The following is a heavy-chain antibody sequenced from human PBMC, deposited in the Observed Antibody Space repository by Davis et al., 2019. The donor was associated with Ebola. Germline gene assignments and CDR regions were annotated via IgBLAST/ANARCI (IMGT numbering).Heavy chain of an antibody. V-gene: IGHV3-15*01. CDR2: IKSKTDGGTT. D-gene: IGHD6-19*01. CDR3: AKDWYSSGWLPIYYYYYGMDV. Sequence: GGSLRLSCAASGFTFSNAWMSWVRQAPGKGLEWVGRIKSKTDGGTTDYAAPVKGRFTISRDDSKNTLYLQMNSLRAEDTAVYYCAKDWYSSGWLPIYYYYYGMDVWGQGTTVTVSS. J-gene: IGHJ6*02. CDR1: GFTFSNAW.